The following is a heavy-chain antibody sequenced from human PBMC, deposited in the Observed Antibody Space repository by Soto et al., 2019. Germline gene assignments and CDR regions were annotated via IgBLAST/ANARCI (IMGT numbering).Heavy chain of an antibody. Sequence: SVKVSCKASGFTFTSSAVQWVRQARGQRLEWIGWIVVGSGNTNYAQKFQERVTITRDMSTSTAYMELSSLRSEDTAVYYCAADQGFRLLLEGGLYYYYGMDVWGQGTTVTVSS. J-gene: IGHJ6*02. CDR3: AADQGFRLLLEGGLYYYYGMDV. CDR1: GFTFTSSA. V-gene: IGHV1-58*01. CDR2: IVVGSGNT. D-gene: IGHD2-15*01.